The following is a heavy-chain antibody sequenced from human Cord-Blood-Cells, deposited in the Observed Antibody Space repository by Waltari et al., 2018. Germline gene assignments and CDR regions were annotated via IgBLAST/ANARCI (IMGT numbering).Heavy chain of an antibody. Sequence: QVQLVQSGAEVKKPGASVKVSCKASGDTFTGYYMHWVRQAPGQGREWMGRIHPNRGGTKYAQEFQGRVHMTRDPSISTAYMGLSRLRSDDTAVYYCARLPKFTKIAARDYWGQGTLVTVSS. D-gene: IGHD6-25*01. CDR3: ARLPKFTKIAARDY. CDR2: IHPNRGGT. CDR1: GDTFTGYY. J-gene: IGHJ4*02. V-gene: IGHV1-2*02.